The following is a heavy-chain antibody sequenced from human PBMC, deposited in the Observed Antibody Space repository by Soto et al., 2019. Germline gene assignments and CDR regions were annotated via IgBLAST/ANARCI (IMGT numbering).Heavy chain of an antibody. CDR3: PRLCKFHWYFGL. V-gene: IGHV4-59*01. J-gene: IGHJ2*01. CDR1: GGSISSYY. CDR2: IYYSGST. D-gene: IGHD2-21*01. Sequence: QVQLQESGPGLVKPSETLSLTCTVSGGSISSYYWSWIRQPPGKGLEWIGYIYYSGSTNYHPSLKSRVTISVDTSKNQSSLKLSSVTAADTAVYYCPRLCKFHWYFGLWGRGTLVTVSS.